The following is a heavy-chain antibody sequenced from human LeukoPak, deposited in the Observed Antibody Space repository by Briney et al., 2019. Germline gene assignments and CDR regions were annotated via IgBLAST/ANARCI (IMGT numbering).Heavy chain of an antibody. V-gene: IGHV4-39*01. CDR2: IYYSGST. CDR1: GGSISSRSFY. Sequence: PSETLSLTCTVSGGSISSRSFYWGWIRQPPGKGLECIGSIYYSGSTYYNPSLKSRVTISVDTSKNQFSLKLSAVTAADTAVYYCSRFYDILTVFDYWGQGTLVTGSS. CDR3: SRFYDILTVFDY. D-gene: IGHD3-9*01. J-gene: IGHJ4*02.